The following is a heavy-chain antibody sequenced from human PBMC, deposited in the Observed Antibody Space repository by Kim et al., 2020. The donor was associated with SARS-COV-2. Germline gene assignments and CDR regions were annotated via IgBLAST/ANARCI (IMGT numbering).Heavy chain of an antibody. CDR1: GFSLSTSGMC. CDR3: ARIRAVTTARWYYYYGMDV. CDR2: IDWDDDK. Sequence: SGPTLVNPTQTLTLTCTFSGFSLSTSGMCVSWIRQPPGKALEWLALIDWDDDKYYSTSLKTRLTISKDTSKNQVVLTMTNMDPVDTATYYCARIRAVTTARWYYYYGMDVWGQGTTVTVSS. D-gene: IGHD4-17*01. J-gene: IGHJ6*02. V-gene: IGHV2-70*01.